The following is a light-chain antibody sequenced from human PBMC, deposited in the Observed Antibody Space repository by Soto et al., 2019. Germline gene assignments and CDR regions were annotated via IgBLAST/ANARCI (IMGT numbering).Light chain of an antibody. V-gene: IGLV2-11*01. CDR3: SSYAGSSNV. CDR2: DVT. Sequence: QSVLTQPRSVSGSPGQSVTISCTGTSSDVGRYNLVSWYQQHPGKAPRLMIYDVTKRPSGVPDRFSGSKSGNTASLTISGLQAEDEADYYCSSYAGSSNVFGTGTKLTVL. J-gene: IGLJ1*01. CDR1: SSDVGRYNL.